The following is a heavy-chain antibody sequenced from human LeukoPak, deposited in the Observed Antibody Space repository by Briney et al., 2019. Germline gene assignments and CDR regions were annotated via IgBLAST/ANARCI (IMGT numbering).Heavy chain of an antibody. CDR3: ARWEASRVAFDI. CDR2: IYYSGIT. CDR1: GGSISTYY. V-gene: IGHV4-59*01. J-gene: IGHJ3*02. D-gene: IGHD1-26*01. Sequence: SETLSLTCTVSGGSISTYYWSWIRQPPGRGLEWIGYIYYSGITDYSPSLKSRVTISIDTSKKQFSLKLSSVTAADTAVYYCARWEASRVAFDIWGQGTLVTVSS.